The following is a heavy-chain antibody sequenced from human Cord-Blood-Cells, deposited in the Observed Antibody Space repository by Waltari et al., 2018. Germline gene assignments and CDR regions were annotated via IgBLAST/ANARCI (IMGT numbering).Heavy chain of an antibody. J-gene: IGHJ5*02. D-gene: IGHD3-3*01. V-gene: IGHV1-24*01. CDR2: FDPEDGET. CDR3: ATGYYDFWSGFTTNWFDP. Sequence: QVQLVQSGAEVQKPGASVKVPCQVSGYTLTELSMPSVRQAPGKGLEWMGGFDPEDGETIYAQKFQGRVTMTEDTSTDTAYMELSSLRSEDTAVYYCATGYYDFWSGFTTNWFDPWGQGTLVTVSS. CDR1: GYTLTELS.